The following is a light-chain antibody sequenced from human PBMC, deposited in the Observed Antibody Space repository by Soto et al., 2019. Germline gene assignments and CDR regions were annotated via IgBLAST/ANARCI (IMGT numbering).Light chain of an antibody. V-gene: IGKV3-15*01. CDR3: QQYNDWPMT. Sequence: DILITPAHATLCLPLGARTTLSCRASESVTSSLAWYQQKPGQPPRLLIYAASTRATDVPARFSGGGSETEFTLTISSLQSEDFALYYCQQYNDWPMTFGQGTKVDIK. J-gene: IGKJ1*01. CDR2: AAS. CDR1: ESVTSS.